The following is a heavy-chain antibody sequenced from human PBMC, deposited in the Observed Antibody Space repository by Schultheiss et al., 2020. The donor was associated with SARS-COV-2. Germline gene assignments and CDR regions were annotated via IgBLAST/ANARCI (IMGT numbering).Heavy chain of an antibody. D-gene: IGHD2-2*01. CDR1: GFTFSSYS. CDR2: ISSSSSYI. CDR3: ARGGHDVVVPSQMDV. V-gene: IGHV3-21*01. J-gene: IGHJ6*02. Sequence: GGSLRLSCAASGFTFSSYSMNWVRQAPGKGLEWVSSISSSSSYIYYADLVKGRFTISRDNAKNSLYLQMNSLRAEDTAVYYCARGGHDVVVPSQMDVWGQGTTVTVSS.